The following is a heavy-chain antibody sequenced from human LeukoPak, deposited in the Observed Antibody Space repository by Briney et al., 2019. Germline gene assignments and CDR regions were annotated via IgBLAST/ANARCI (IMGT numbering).Heavy chain of an antibody. CDR3: ARGGVNYWNPRY. CDR2: LYTGGTT. J-gene: IGHJ4*02. D-gene: IGHD1-1*01. CDR1: GVTVSSYY. Sequence: GGSLRLSCVASGVTVSSYYMSWVRQAPGKGLEWVSLLYTGGTTYYADSVEGRFTISRDDSKNTIYLQMNTLRAEDTAVYYCARGGVNYWNPRYWGQGTLVTVSS. V-gene: IGHV3-53*01.